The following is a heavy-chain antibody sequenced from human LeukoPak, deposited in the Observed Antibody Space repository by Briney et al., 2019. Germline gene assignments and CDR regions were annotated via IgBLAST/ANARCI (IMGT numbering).Heavy chain of an antibody. Sequence: GSLRLSCAASGFTFSSYSMHWVRQAPGKGLECVSAISGNGDYTYYTDSVKGRFTVSRDNSKNTLYLQVGSLRAEDMAVYYCARRGLSVAAPDYWGQGALVTVTS. V-gene: IGHV3-64*02. CDR1: GFTFSSYS. J-gene: IGHJ4*02. CDR3: ARRGLSVAAPDY. D-gene: IGHD6-19*01. CDR2: ISGNGDYT.